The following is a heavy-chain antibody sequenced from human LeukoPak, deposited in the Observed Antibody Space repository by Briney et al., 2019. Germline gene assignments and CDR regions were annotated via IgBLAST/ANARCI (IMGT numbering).Heavy chain of an antibody. CDR3: ARVRIEGGYWSSTSRPRYYYGMDV. J-gene: IGHJ6*02. CDR1: GGSISSYY. V-gene: IGHV4-59*01. Sequence: SETLSLTCTVSGGSISSYYWSWIRQPPGKGLEWIGYIYYSGSTNYNPSLKSRVTISVDTSKNQFSLKLSPVTAADTAVCYCARVRIEGGYWSSTSRPRYYYGMDVWGQGTTVTVSS. CDR2: IYYSGST. D-gene: IGHD2-2*01.